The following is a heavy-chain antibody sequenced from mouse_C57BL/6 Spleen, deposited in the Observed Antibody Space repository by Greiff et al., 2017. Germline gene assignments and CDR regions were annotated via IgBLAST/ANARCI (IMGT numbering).Heavy chain of an antibody. CDR1: GYTFTSYW. Sequence: VQLQQPGAELVRPGTSVKLSCKASGYTFTSYWMHWVKQRPGQGLEWIGVIDPSDSYTNYNQKFKGKATLTVDTSSSTAYMQLSSLTSEDSAVYYCARSSYYGSSSAWFAYWGQGTLVTVSA. J-gene: IGHJ3*01. CDR2: IDPSDSYT. D-gene: IGHD1-1*01. CDR3: ARSSYYGSSSAWFAY. V-gene: IGHV1-59*01.